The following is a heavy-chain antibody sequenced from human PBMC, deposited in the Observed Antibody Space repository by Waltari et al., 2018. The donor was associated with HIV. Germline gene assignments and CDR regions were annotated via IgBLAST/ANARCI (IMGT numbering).Heavy chain of an antibody. D-gene: IGHD3-22*01. Sequence: EVQLVESGGGLVQPGGSLRLSCAASGFTFSSYSMNCVRQAPGKGLELVSYISSSSSTIYYADSVKGRFTIARDNAKNSLYLQMNSLRAEDTAVYYCARGRRDYDSSGYWFDPWGQGTLVTVSS. CDR1: GFTFSSYS. J-gene: IGHJ5*02. CDR3: ARGRRDYDSSGYWFDP. V-gene: IGHV3-48*04. CDR2: ISSSSSTI.